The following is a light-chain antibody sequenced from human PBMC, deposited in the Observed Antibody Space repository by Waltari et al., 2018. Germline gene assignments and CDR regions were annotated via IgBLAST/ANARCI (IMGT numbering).Light chain of an antibody. CDR1: QSVRSY. J-gene: IGKJ4*01. Sequence: EILLTQSPVTLSVSPGERATLSCKASQSVRSYLAWYQQKPGQAPRPLIYDTSNRDSGIPARFSGSGSGTDFTLTISNVEPEDFAVYYCQQRHDWPLNFGGGTKLEIK. V-gene: IGKV3-11*01. CDR3: QQRHDWPLN. CDR2: DTS.